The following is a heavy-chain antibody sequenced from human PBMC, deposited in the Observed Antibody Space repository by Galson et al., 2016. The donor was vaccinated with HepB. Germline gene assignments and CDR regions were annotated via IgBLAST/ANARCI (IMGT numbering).Heavy chain of an antibody. Sequence: SETLSLTCSVSGDSISSDYYWGWIRQPPGRGLEWIGSIYSGEDTYYNPSLKSRVTISVDTSKNQFSLRLDSVTAADTGVYYCATGIVVAGKYYYHYMDVWGKGTTVTVSS. J-gene: IGHJ6*03. V-gene: IGHV4-39*01. CDR2: IYSGEDT. CDR1: GDSISSDYY. CDR3: ATGIVVAGKYYYHYMDV. D-gene: IGHD6-19*01.